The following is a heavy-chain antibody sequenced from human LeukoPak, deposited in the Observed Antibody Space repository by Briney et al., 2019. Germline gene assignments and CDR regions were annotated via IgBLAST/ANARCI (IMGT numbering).Heavy chain of an antibody. CDR3: ARDRFITGTTIDYYYYYMDV. CDR2: IIPIFGTA. J-gene: IGHJ6*03. Sequence: ASVKVSCKASGGTFSSYAISWVRQAPGQGLEWMGRIIPIFGTANYAQKFQGRVTITADESTSTAYMELSSLRSEDTAVYYCARDRFITGTTIDYYYYYMDVWGKGTTVTVSS. D-gene: IGHD1-20*01. CDR1: GGTFSSYA. V-gene: IGHV1-69*13.